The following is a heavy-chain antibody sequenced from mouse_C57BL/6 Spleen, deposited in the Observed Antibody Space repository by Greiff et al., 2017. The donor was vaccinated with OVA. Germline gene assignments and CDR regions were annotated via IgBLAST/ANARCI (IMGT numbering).Heavy chain of an antibody. CDR2: INYDGSST. CDR1: GFTFSDYY. J-gene: IGHJ2*01. D-gene: IGHD1-1*01. V-gene: IGHV5-16*01. CDR3: ARGSSYEGYYFDY. Sequence: EVKLVESEGGLVQPGSSMKLSCTASGFTFSDYYMAWVRQVPEKGLEWVANINYDGSSTYYLDSLKSRFIISRDNAKNILYLQMSSLKSEDTATYYCARGSSYEGYYFDYWGQGTTLTVSS.